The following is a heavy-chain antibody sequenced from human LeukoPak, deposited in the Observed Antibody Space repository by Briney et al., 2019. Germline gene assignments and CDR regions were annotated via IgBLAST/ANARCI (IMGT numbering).Heavy chain of an antibody. J-gene: IGHJ4*02. CDR1: GFTFSRYS. Sequence: GGSLRLSCAASGFTFSRYSMNWVRQAPGKGLEWVSYINSSSSTIYYADSVKGRFTISRDNAKNSLYLQMNSLRAEDTAVYYCARAAIFDSSGYYPSDYWGQGTLVTVSS. CDR3: ARAAIFDSSGYYPSDY. D-gene: IGHD3-22*01. V-gene: IGHV3-48*01. CDR2: INSSSSTI.